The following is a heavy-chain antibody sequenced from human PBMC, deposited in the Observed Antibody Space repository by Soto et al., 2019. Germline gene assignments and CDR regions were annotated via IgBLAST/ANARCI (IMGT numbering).Heavy chain of an antibody. CDR1: GFDFGYYY. Sequence: GGSLRLSCTGSGFDFGYYYMSWIRQAPGKGLEWVSYIDSGDGTTYYTDSVKGRFTISRDNAKKTVYLQMSSLRVEDTALYYCVRPYYSSSWFPFDRWGQGTLVTVSS. J-gene: IGHJ4*02. V-gene: IGHV3-11*01. D-gene: IGHD6-13*01. CDR2: IDSGDGTT. CDR3: VRPYYSSSWFPFDR.